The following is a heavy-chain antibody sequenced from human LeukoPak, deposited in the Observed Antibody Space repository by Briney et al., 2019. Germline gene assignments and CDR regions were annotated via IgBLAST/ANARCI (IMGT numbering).Heavy chain of an antibody. CDR3: ARDAMVYAKPVPFDY. D-gene: IGHD2-8*01. CDR1: GFTFSSYS. CDR2: ISGSSSFI. J-gene: IGHJ4*02. Sequence: GGSLRLSCAASGFTFSSYSMDWVRQAPGKGLEWVSSISGSSSFIFYADSVKGRFTISRDNAKNSLYLQMNSLRAEDTAVYYCARDAMVYAKPVPFDYWGQGTLVTVSS. V-gene: IGHV3-21*01.